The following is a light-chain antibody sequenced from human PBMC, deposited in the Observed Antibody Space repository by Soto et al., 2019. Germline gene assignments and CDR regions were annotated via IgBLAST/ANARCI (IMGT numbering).Light chain of an antibody. CDR2: QGS. V-gene: IGLV2-23*01. Sequence: QSVLTQPASVSGSPGQSITISCTGTSSDVGSYDLVSWYQQHPGKAPKLMIYQGSKRPSGVSNRFSGSKSGNTASLTISGLQAEDEADYYCCSYADGSTWVFGGGTKLTVL. CDR1: SSDVGSYDL. J-gene: IGLJ3*02. CDR3: CSYADGSTWV.